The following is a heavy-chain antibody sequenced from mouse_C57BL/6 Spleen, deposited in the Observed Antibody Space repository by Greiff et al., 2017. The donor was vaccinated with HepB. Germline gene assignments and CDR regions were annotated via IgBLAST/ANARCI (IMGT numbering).Heavy chain of an antibody. CDR2: IRSKSSNYAT. CDR3: VRGDYGSAWFAY. D-gene: IGHD1-1*01. J-gene: IGHJ3*01. CDR1: GFTFNTYA. V-gene: IGHV10-3*01. Sequence: DVQLQESGGGLVQPKGSLKLSCAASGFTFNTYAMHWVRQAPGTGLEWVARIRSKSSNYATYYADSVKDRFTISRDDSQSMLYLQMNNLKTEDTAMYYCVRGDYGSAWFAYWGQGTLVTVSA.